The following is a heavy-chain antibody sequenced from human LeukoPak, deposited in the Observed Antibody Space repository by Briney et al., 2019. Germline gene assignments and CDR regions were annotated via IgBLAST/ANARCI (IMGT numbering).Heavy chain of an antibody. CDR2: ISSSSSYI. D-gene: IGHD2-8*01. V-gene: IGHV3-21*01. CDR1: GVTFGSYS. J-gene: IGHJ5*02. Sequence: GGSLRLSCAASGVTFGSYSINWVRQAPGKGLEWVSSISSSSSYIYYADSVKGRFTISRDNAKNSLYLQMNSLRAEDTAVYYCARGPLMVYGDWFDPWGQGTLVTVSS. CDR3: ARGPLMVYGDWFDP.